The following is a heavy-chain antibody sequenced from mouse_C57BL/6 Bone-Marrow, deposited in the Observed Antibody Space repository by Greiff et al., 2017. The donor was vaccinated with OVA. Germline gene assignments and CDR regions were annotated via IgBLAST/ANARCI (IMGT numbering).Heavy chain of an antibody. V-gene: IGHV1-69*01. CDR1: GYTFTSYW. J-gene: IGHJ2*01. CDR2: IDPSDSYT. Sequence: QVQLQQPGAELVMPGASVKLSCKASGYTFTSYWMHWVKQRPGQGLEWIGEIDPSDSYTNYNQKFKGKSTLTVDKSSSTAYMQLSSLTSEDSAVYYCAINLLLRYFDYWGQGTTLTVSS. D-gene: IGHD1-1*01. CDR3: AINLLLRYFDY.